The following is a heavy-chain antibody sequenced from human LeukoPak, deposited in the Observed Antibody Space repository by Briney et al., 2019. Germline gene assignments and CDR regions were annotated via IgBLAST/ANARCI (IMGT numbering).Heavy chain of an antibody. Sequence: ASVKVSCKASGYTFTNYYMHWVRQAPGQGLEWMGLINPTGTGTNYAQKFRGRVTLIRDTSTTTVYMELSSLRSEDTAVYYCAREESGGYLDYWGQGTPVTVSS. J-gene: IGHJ4*02. V-gene: IGHV1-46*01. CDR1: GYTFTNYY. CDR3: AREESGGYLDY. CDR2: INPTGTGT. D-gene: IGHD2-8*02.